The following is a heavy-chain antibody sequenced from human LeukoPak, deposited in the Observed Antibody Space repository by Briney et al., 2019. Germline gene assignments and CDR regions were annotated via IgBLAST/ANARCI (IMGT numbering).Heavy chain of an antibody. V-gene: IGHV3-23*01. Sequence: PGGSLRLSCAASGFTFLTYAMTWVRQAPGKGLEWVSVISDSGAVTHYADSVKGRFTISRDNSKNKPYLQMNSLRAEDTALYYCAKYISGYAADFGDWGQGTLVTVSS. CDR1: GFTFLTYA. D-gene: IGHD6-19*01. J-gene: IGHJ4*02. CDR2: ISDSGAVT. CDR3: AKYISGYAADFGD.